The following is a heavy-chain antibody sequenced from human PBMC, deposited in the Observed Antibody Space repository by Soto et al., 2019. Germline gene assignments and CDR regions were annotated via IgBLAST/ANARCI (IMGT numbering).Heavy chain of an antibody. V-gene: IGHV3-21*02. CDR3: TRDASRDSSARGWFDP. J-gene: IGHJ5*02. D-gene: IGHD6-13*01. CDR1: GFTFRSFT. CDR2: ISSNSAYI. Sequence: EVQLVESGGGLVKPGGSLRLSCAASGFTFRSFTMNWVRQAPGKGLEWVSTISSNSAYIYYTDALRGRFTISRDNAKNSLHLQMNSLRAEDTAVYYCTRDASRDSSARGWFDPWGPGTLFTVSS.